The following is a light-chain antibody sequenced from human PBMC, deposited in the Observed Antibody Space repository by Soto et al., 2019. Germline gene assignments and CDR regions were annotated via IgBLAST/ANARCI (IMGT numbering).Light chain of an antibody. Sequence: EIVLTQSPATLSLSPGEGATLSCRASQSVSSFLAWYQQKPGQAPRLLIYDASNRAHGIPARFSGSGSGTDFTLTISSLEPEDFAVYYCQQRNSWPYTFGQGTKLEIK. V-gene: IGKV3-11*01. CDR2: DAS. CDR1: QSVSSF. J-gene: IGKJ2*01. CDR3: QQRNSWPYT.